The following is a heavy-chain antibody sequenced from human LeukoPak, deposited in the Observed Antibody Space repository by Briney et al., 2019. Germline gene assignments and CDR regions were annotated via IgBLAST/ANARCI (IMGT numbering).Heavy chain of an antibody. D-gene: IGHD5-12*01. J-gene: IGHJ4*02. CDR2: IYYSGST. CDR3: ARAPDIVATMFGY. Sequence: SETLSLTCTVSGGSVSSGSYYWSWIRQPPGKGLEWIEYIYYSGSTNYNPSLKSRVTISVDTSKNQFSLKLSSVTAADTAVYYCARAPDIVATMFGYWGQGTLVTVSS. CDR1: GGSVSSGSYY. V-gene: IGHV4-61*01.